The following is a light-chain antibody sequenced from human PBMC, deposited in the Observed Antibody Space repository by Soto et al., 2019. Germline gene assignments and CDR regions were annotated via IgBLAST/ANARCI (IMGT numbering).Light chain of an antibody. CDR1: NVRSKS. J-gene: IGLJ2*01. CDR3: QVWDSSSDHVV. Sequence: SYELTQPPSVSVAPGKTARITCGGKNVRSKSVNWYQQKPGQAPVLVIYYDSDRPSGIPERFSGSNSGNTATLTISRVEAGDEADYYCQVWDSSSDHVVFGGGTKVTVL. CDR2: YDS. V-gene: IGLV3-21*04.